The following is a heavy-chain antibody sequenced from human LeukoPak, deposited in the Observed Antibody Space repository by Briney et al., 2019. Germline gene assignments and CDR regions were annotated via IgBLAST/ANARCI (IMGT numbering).Heavy chain of an antibody. V-gene: IGHV3-73*01. CDR1: GFTFSGSA. CDR2: IRSKANNYAT. Sequence: GGPLRLSCVVSGFTFSGSAVHWVRQASGKGLGWVGRIRSKANNYATAYAASVKGRFTISRDDSKNTAYLQMNSLKTEDTAVYYCTGDNFDSSVKFDYWGQGTLVTVSS. CDR3: TGDNFDSSVKFDY. J-gene: IGHJ4*02. D-gene: IGHD3-22*01.